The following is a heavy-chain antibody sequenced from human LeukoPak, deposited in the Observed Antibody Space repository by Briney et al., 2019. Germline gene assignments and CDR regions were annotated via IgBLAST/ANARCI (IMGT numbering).Heavy chain of an antibody. D-gene: IGHD4-17*01. Sequence: ASVKVSCKASGYTFTSYDFNWVRQATGQRPEWMGWMSPNSGDTGYAQKFQDRITMTRNTSISTAYMELSSLRSDDTAVYYCARDVYGDYSVDYWGQGTLVTVS. CDR1: GYTFTSYD. J-gene: IGHJ4*02. CDR3: ARDVYGDYSVDY. V-gene: IGHV1-8*01. CDR2: MSPNSGDT.